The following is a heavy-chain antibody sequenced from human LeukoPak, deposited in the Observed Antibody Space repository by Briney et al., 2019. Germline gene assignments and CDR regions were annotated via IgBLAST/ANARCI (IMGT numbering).Heavy chain of an antibody. CDR3: VKPQGLRFGQNFDY. J-gene: IGHJ4*02. CDR1: GFTFSSYA. D-gene: IGHD3-10*01. V-gene: IGHV3-64D*09. CDR2: INNNGDST. Sequence: GGSLRLSCSASGFTFSSYAMHWVRQAPGKGLEYVSAINNNGDSTYYADSVKGRFTISRDNSKNTLYLQMGSLRAEDTAVYYCVKPQGLRFGQNFDYWGRGTLVTVSS.